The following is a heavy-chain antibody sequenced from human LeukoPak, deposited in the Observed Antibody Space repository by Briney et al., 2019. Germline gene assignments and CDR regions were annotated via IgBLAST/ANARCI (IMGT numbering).Heavy chain of an antibody. CDR3: ARGRLRRKPDAFDI. CDR1: GGSISSYY. Sequence: SETLSLTCTVSGGSISSYYWSWIRQPPGKGLEWIGYIYYSGSTNYNPSLKSRVTISVDTSKNQFSLKLSSVTAADTAVYYCARGRLRRKPDAFDIWGQGTMATVSS. CDR2: IYYSGST. J-gene: IGHJ3*02. D-gene: IGHD4-23*01. V-gene: IGHV4-59*08.